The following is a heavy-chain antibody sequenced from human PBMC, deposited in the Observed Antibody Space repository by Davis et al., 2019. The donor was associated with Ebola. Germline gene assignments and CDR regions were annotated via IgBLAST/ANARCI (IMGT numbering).Heavy chain of an antibody. Sequence: ASVTVSCKASGYIFTSYAIHWVRQAPGQGLEWMGWINVGNGDTNYAQKFQGRVTITADKSTSTAYMELSSLRSEDTAVYYCAREVADYDFWSGRCWFDPWGQGTLVTVSS. CDR2: INVGNGDT. D-gene: IGHD3-3*01. CDR1: GYIFTSYA. J-gene: IGHJ5*02. CDR3: AREVADYDFWSGRCWFDP. V-gene: IGHV1-3*01.